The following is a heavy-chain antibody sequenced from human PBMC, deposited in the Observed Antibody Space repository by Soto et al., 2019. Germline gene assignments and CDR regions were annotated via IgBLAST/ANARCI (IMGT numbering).Heavy chain of an antibody. CDR2: IYYSGST. D-gene: IGHD2-8*01. Sequence: QLQLQESGPGLVKPSETLSLTCTVSGGSISSSSYYWGWIRQPPGKGLEWIGSIYYSGSTYYNPSLQSLFTISVETSKNQYSLKLSSVTAADTAVYYCARLVRHAYYGMDVWGKGTTVTVSS. J-gene: IGHJ6*04. CDR3: ARLVRHAYYGMDV. V-gene: IGHV4-39*01. CDR1: GGSISSSSYY.